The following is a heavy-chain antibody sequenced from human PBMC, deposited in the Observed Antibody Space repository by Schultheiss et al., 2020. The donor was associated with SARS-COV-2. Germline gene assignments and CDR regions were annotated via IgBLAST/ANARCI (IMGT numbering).Heavy chain of an antibody. J-gene: IGHJ3*02. CDR3: ARDGDYGGNPGAFDI. V-gene: IGHV1-18*01. Sequence: ASVKVSCKASGYTFNNYDITWVRQAPGQGLQWMGEISPYNGNTNYAQKHQGRVTMTTDTSTNTAYMELRSLKSDDTAVYYCARDGDYGGNPGAFDIWGQGTMVTVSS. D-gene: IGHD4-23*01. CDR2: ISPYNGNT. CDR1: GYTFNNYD.